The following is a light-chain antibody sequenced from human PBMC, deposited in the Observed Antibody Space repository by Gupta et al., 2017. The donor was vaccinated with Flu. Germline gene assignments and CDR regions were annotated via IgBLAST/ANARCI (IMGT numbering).Light chain of an antibody. V-gene: IGKV3-11*01. J-gene: IGKJ5*01. CDR2: DAT. CDR1: QIVSNF. Sequence: GERATLSRRASQIVSNFFGWYQQKPGQAPRLLIYDATIRATGIPARFSGSGSGTDFTLTISSLEPEDFVVYYCLQRSDWPITFGQGTRLEIK. CDR3: LQRSDWPIT.